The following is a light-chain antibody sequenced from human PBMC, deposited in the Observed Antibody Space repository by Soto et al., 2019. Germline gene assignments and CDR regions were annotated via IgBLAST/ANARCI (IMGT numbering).Light chain of an antibody. CDR3: QQYDNKPPIT. Sequence: EIVMTQSPATLSVSPGERATLSCRASQSVSTNLAWYQQKPGQAPRLLIYATSTRATGIPDRFTGSGSGTEFTLTISSLQPEDFAVYHCQQYDNKPPITFGQGTRLEIK. CDR2: ATS. V-gene: IGKV3-15*01. J-gene: IGKJ5*01. CDR1: QSVSTN.